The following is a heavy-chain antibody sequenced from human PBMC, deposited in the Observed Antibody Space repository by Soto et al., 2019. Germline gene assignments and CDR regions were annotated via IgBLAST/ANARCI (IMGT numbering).Heavy chain of an antibody. CDR1: GFTLSDDY. CDR2: SRDKPQGYTT. V-gene: IGHV3-72*01. Sequence: GGSLRLSCAGSGFTLSDDYIDWVRQAPGKGLEWVGRSRDKPQGYTTAYAAPVKGRFTTSRDESKNSPYLQMTSLKTDDTAVYYCVRATYFSGSSGYTRCLDYWGQGTLVTVSS. CDR3: VRATYFSGSSGYTRCLDY. J-gene: IGHJ4*02. D-gene: IGHD3-22*01.